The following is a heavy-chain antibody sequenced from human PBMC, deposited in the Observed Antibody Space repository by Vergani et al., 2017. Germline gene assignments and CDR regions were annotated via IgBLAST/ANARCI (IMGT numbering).Heavy chain of an antibody. CDR3: TRHGRSGWAGYFQH. D-gene: IGHD6-19*01. V-gene: IGHV4-39*01. Sequence: QLQLQESGPGLVKPSETLSLTCTVSGVSIGSNSYYWGWIRQPTGKGLEWIGTIYYTGTTYYNAAHKSRLTISVDTSKNQFSLNLTSVTAADTAVYYCTRHGRSGWAGYFQHWGQGTLVTASS. CDR1: GVSIGSNSYY. CDR2: IYYTGTT. J-gene: IGHJ1*01.